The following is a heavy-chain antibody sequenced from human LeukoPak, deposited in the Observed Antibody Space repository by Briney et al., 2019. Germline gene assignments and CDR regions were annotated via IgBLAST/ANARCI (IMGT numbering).Heavy chain of an antibody. Sequence: PSETLSLTCAVSGGSISSYYWSWIRQPPGKGLEWIGYIYYSGSTNYNPSLKSRVTISVDTSKNRFSLKLSSVTAADTAVYYCARRHYYDSSGYFDIWGQGTMVTVSS. CDR2: IYYSGST. D-gene: IGHD3-22*01. CDR1: GGSISSYY. V-gene: IGHV4-59*01. J-gene: IGHJ3*02. CDR3: ARRHYYDSSGYFDI.